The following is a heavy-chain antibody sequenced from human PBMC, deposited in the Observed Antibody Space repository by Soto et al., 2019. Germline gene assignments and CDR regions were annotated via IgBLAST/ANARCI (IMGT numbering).Heavy chain of an antibody. CDR1: GGSISSSSYY. Sequence: PSETLSLTCTVSGGSISSSSYYWGWIREPPGKGLEWIGSIYYSGSTYYNPSLKSRVTISVDTSKNQFSLKLSSVTAADTAVYYCARRRRIQLSSNFDSWGQGTLVTVSS. CDR3: ARRRRIQLSSNFDS. D-gene: IGHD5-18*01. CDR2: IYYSGST. J-gene: IGHJ4*02. V-gene: IGHV4-39*01.